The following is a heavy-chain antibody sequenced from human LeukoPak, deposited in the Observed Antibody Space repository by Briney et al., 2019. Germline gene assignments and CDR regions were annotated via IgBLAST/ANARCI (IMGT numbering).Heavy chain of an antibody. CDR2: INPADSDT. Sequence: PGESLKISCKGSGYSFTSYWIAWVRQMPGKGLEWMGIINPADSDTRYSLSFQGQVTMSADKSISTAYLQWSSLKAPDTAMYYCARQGGSYVSLDYWGQGTLVTVSS. CDR3: ARQGGSYVSLDY. CDR1: GYSFTSYW. J-gene: IGHJ4*02. V-gene: IGHV5-51*01. D-gene: IGHD1-26*01.